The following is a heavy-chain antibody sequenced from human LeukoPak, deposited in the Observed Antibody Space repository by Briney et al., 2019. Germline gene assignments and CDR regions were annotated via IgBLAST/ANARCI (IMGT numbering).Heavy chain of an antibody. V-gene: IGHV3-30-3*01. CDR3: ARIGLGVSFGSGFDY. CDR1: GFTFSSYA. Sequence: GGSLRLSCAASGFTFSSYAMHWVRQAPGKGLEWVAVISYDGSNKYYADSVKGRFTISRDNSKNTLFLQMNSLRVEDTAMYHCARIGLGVSFGSGFDYWGQGTLVTVTS. D-gene: IGHD3-10*01. J-gene: IGHJ4*02. CDR2: ISYDGSNK.